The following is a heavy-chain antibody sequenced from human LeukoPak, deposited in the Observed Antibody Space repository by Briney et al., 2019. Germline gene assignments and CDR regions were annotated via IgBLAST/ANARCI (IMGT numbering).Heavy chain of an antibody. CDR3: ARPANRYYYGSGRSAFDI. J-gene: IGHJ3*02. D-gene: IGHD3-10*01. CDR2: IYYSGST. V-gene: IGHV4-59*01. Sequence: SETLSLTCTVSGGSISSYYWSWIRQPPGKGLEWIGYIYYSGSTNYNPSLKSRVTISVDTSKNQFSLRLSSVTAADTAVYYCARPANRYYYGSGRSAFDIWGQGTMVTVSS. CDR1: GGSISSYY.